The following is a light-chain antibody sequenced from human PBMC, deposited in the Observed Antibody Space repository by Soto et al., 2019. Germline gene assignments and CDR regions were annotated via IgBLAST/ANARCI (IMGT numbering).Light chain of an antibody. V-gene: IGKV1-39*01. CDR3: QQGYSAPFT. J-gene: IGKJ5*01. CDR1: QSIGRY. Sequence: DIQMTQSPSSLSASVGDRVIITCRASQSIGRYVNWYQQRPGAAPKLLIDSASTLQTGVPSRFSGTGSGTDFTLSISSLQPTDFATYFCQQGYSAPFTFGQGTRLEI. CDR2: SAS.